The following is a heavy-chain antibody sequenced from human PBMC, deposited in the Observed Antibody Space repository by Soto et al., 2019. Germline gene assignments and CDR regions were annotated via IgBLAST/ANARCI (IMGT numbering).Heavy chain of an antibody. Sequence: VQLLESGGGLVQPGGSLRLSCAASXFTFSNYAMSWVRQAPGKALEWVSSINIVGGNTNYADSVRGRFTMSRDDSKNTVFLQMNSLRAEDTAIYYCTKNYYFDSWGQGTLVTVSS. J-gene: IGHJ4*02. CDR1: XFTFSNYA. V-gene: IGHV3-23*01. CDR3: TKNYYFDS. CDR2: INIVGGNT.